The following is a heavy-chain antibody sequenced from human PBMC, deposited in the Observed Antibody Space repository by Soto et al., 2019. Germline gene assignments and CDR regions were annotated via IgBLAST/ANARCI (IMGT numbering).Heavy chain of an antibody. Sequence: PSETLSLTCTVSGGSISSYYWSWIRQPPGKGLEWIGYIYYSGSTNYNPSLKSRVTISVDTSKNQFSLKLSSVTAEDTAVYYCARYGFWSGYAYYYYGMDVWGQGTTVTVSS. CDR1: GGSISSYY. J-gene: IGHJ6*02. D-gene: IGHD3-3*01. CDR3: ARYGFWSGYAYYYYGMDV. CDR2: IYYSGST. V-gene: IGHV4-59*01.